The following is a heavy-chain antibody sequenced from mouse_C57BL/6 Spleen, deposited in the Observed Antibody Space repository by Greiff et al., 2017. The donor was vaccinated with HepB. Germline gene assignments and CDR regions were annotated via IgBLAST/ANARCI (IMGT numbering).Heavy chain of an antibody. Sequence: QVQLKESGAELVRPGASVTLSCKASGYTFTDYEMHWVKQTPVHGLEWIGAIDPETGGTAYNQKFKGKAILTADKSSSTAYMELRSLTSEDSAVYYCTRNYYGSSHFDYWGQGTTLTVSS. CDR1: GYTFTDYE. V-gene: IGHV1-15*01. CDR3: TRNYYGSSHFDY. J-gene: IGHJ2*01. CDR2: IDPETGGT. D-gene: IGHD1-1*01.